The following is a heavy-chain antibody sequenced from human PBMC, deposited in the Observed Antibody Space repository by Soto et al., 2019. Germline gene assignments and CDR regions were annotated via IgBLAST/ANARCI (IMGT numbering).Heavy chain of an antibody. CDR2: INYDGST. J-gene: IGHJ1*01. CDR1: GGSVTSHH. CDR3: ATYSRGEGERGY. D-gene: IGHD2-21*01. Sequence: QVQLQESGPGLVKPSETLSLTCSVSGGSVTSHHLSWIRQPPGKGLEWMGYINYDGSTNYSPSLKSRVIMSVDPSNNQFSLRLGSVAAEDSAVYYCATYSRGEGERGYWGAGTLVTVSS. V-gene: IGHV4-59*08.